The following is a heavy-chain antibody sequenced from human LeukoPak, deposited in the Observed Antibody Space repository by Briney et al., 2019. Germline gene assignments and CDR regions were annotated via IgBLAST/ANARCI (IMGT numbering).Heavy chain of an antibody. Sequence: PGGSLTLTCAASGFTFSKYAMHWVRQAPGREREGVAVISSDGSNKYYADSVKGRFTISRDDSKNTLYLQMNSLRAEDTAVYYCFFPGVTGKVYWGQGTLVTVSS. V-gene: IGHV3-30-3*01. D-gene: IGHD1-1*01. CDR2: ISSDGSNK. CDR3: FFPGVTGKVY. J-gene: IGHJ4*02. CDR1: GFTFSKYA.